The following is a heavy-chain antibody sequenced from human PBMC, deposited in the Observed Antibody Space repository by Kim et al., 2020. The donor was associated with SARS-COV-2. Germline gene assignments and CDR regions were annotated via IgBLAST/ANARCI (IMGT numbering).Heavy chain of an antibody. CDR2: MDYTGSS. CDR3: ARDRRYSSSWYSWFFDL. D-gene: IGHD6-13*01. J-gene: IGHJ2*01. V-gene: IGHV4-59*13. Sequence: SETLSLTCTVSGGSINSYYWSWIRQPPGKGLEWIASMDYTGSSNYNPSLKSRVTISVDTSKNQFSLKLKYVTAADTAVYYCARDRRYSSSWYSWFFDLWG. CDR1: GGSINSYY.